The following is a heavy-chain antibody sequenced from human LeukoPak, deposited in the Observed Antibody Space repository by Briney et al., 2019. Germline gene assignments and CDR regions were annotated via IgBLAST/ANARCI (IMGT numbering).Heavy chain of an antibody. J-gene: IGHJ3*02. CDR3: ARGRWNDQRKTFDI. Sequence: ASVKVSCKASGYTFTSYYMHWVRQAPGQGLKWMAIMNPSGGSTSYAQDFQGRVTMTRDTSTSTVYMELSSLRSEDTAVYYCARGRWNDQRKTFDIWGQGTMVTVSS. CDR2: MNPSGGST. V-gene: IGHV1-46*01. CDR1: GYTFTSYY. D-gene: IGHD1-1*01.